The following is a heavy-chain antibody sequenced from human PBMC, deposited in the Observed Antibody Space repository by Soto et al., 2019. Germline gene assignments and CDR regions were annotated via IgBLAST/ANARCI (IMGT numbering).Heavy chain of an antibody. V-gene: IGHV1-69*13. CDR1: GGTFSSYA. CDR2: IIPIFGTA. Sequence: ASVKVSCKASGGTFSSYAISWVRQAPGQGLEWMGGIIPIFGTANYAQKFRGRVTITADESTSTAYMELSSLRSEDTAVYYCARYDYVWGSYITDKYYFDYWGQGTLVTVSS. J-gene: IGHJ4*02. CDR3: ARYDYVWGSYITDKYYFDY. D-gene: IGHD3-16*01.